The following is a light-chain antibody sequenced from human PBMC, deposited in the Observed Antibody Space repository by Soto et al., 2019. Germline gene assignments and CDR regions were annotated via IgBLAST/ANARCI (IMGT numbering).Light chain of an antibody. CDR1: QSVISY. V-gene: IGKV1-39*01. J-gene: IGKJ4*01. CDR3: QQSYSTPFT. Sequence: QLTQSPYSLSASIGERVTITSLSSQSVISYLNWYQQKPGKAPKLLIYAASSLQSGVPSMFSGSGSGTAFTLTISSLRPDYFATYDCQQSYSTPFTVGGGTKVDI. CDR2: AAS.